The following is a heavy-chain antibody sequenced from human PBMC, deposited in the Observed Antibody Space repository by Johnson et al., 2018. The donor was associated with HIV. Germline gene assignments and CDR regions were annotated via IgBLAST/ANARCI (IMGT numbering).Heavy chain of an antibody. V-gene: IGHV3-7*05. CDR3: ARRRGEGWFLDLDAFDV. CDR1: GFTFSNCW. Sequence: VKLVESGGGLVQPGGSLTLSCAASGFTFSNCWMNWVRRAPGKGLEWVANINLYGSEKYYVDSVKGRFTISRDNAKNSLYLQMNSLRADDMAVYYCARRRGEGWFLDLDAFDVCGQGTMVTLSS. J-gene: IGHJ3*01. D-gene: IGHD3-16*01. CDR2: INLYGSEK.